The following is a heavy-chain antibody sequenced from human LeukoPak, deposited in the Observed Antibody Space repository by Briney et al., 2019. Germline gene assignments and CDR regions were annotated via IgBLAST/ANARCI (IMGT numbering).Heavy chain of an antibody. CDR1: GGSISSYY. J-gene: IGHJ5*02. V-gene: IGHV4-59*01. D-gene: IGHD1-26*01. Sequence: SETLSLTCTVSGGSISSYYWSWIRQPPGKGLEWIGYIYYSGSTNYIPSLKSRVTISVDTSKNQFSLKLSSVTAADTAVYYCARDLAQYSGSHGNWFDPWGQGTLVTVSS. CDR3: ARDLAQYSGSHGNWFDP. CDR2: IYYSGST.